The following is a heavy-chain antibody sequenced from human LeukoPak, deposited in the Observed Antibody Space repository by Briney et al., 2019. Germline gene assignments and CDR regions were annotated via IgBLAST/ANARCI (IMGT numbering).Heavy chain of an antibody. CDR2: ISSTSTYI. Sequence: GGSLRLSCAASGFTFTTYSVHWVRQAPGKGLEWVSSISSTSTYIHYADSLKGRFTISRDNAKNSLYLQLNSLRADDTAVYYCARSIAVAVTPDFWGQGTLVTVSS. J-gene: IGHJ4*02. V-gene: IGHV3-21*01. CDR1: GFTFTTYS. CDR3: ARSIAVAVTPDF. D-gene: IGHD6-19*01.